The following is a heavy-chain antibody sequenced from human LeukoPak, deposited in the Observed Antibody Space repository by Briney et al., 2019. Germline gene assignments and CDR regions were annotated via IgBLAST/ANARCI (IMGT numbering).Heavy chain of an antibody. Sequence: ASVKVSCKASGYTFTSYGISWVRQAPGQGLEWMGWISAYNGNTNYAQKLQGRVTMTTDTSTSTAYMELSSLRSEDTAVYYCARLPLTGYSRGYYYGMDVWGQGTTVTVSS. CDR2: ISAYNGNT. CDR1: GYTFTSYG. D-gene: IGHD3-9*01. V-gene: IGHV1-18*01. J-gene: IGHJ6*02. CDR3: ARLPLTGYSRGYYYGMDV.